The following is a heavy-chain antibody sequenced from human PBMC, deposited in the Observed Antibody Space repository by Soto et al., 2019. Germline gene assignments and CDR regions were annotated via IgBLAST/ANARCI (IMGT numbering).Heavy chain of an antibody. CDR3: ARVRRDGYNSGPRDFYFDS. D-gene: IGHD5-12*01. Sequence: QVQLVQSAAEVKKPGASVQVSCKASGYTLTSYHMHWVRQAPGQGLEWMGIINPSGGSTSYAQKFQGRVTMTRDTSTCTVYRDLSSLRSEDTAVYYCARVRRDGYNSGPRDFYFDSWGQGTLVTVSS. CDR1: GYTLTSYH. V-gene: IGHV1-46*03. J-gene: IGHJ4*02. CDR2: INPSGGST.